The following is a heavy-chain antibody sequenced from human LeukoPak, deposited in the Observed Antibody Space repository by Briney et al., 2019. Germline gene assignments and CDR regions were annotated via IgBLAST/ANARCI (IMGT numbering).Heavy chain of an antibody. CDR3: AKTQGSGSYYKD. V-gene: IGHV3-30*18. Sequence: GRSLRLSCAASGFTFSSYGMHWVRQAPGKGLEWVAVISYDGSNKYYADSVKGRFTISRDNSKNTLYLQINSLRAEDTAVYYCAKTQGSGSYYKDWGQGTLVTVSS. J-gene: IGHJ4*02. CDR1: GFTFSSYG. D-gene: IGHD3-10*01. CDR2: ISYDGSNK.